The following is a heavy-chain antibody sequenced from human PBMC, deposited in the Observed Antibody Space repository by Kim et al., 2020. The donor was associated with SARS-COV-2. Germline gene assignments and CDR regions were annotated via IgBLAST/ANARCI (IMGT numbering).Heavy chain of an antibody. J-gene: IGHJ6*02. D-gene: IGHD3-22*01. CDR3: ARSDSTYYAMDV. Sequence: YTQKFQSRVTMTSDTSTSTVYMELGRLRSKDTAVYHCARSDSTYYAMDVWGQGTTVTVSS. V-gene: IGHV1-46*01.